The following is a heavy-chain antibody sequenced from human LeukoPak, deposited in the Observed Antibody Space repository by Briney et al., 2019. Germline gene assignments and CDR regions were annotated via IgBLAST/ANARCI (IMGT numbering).Heavy chain of an antibody. D-gene: IGHD1-26*01. V-gene: IGHV3-23*01. CDR2: ISGSGGST. CDR1: GFTFSSYA. CDR3: AKDLMRGIVGATAFDY. Sequence: PGGSLRLSCAASGFTFSSYAMSWVRQAPGKGLEWVSAISGSGGSTYYADSVKGRFTISRDNSKNTLYLQMNSLRAEDTAVYYCAKDLMRGIVGATAFDYWGQGTLVTVSS. J-gene: IGHJ4*02.